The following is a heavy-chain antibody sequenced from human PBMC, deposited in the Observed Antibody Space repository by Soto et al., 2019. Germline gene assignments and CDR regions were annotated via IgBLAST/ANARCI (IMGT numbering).Heavy chain of an antibody. D-gene: IGHD2-15*01. CDR1: GGSISSSSYY. J-gene: IGHJ4*02. CDR2: IYYSGST. V-gene: IGHV4-39*01. CDR3: ARHTPAISISDH. Sequence: QLQLQESGPGLVKPSETLSLTCTVSGGSISSSSYYWGWIRQPPGKGLEWIGSIYYSGSTYYNPSLQSRGTISVDTSKNQFSLKLSSVTAADTAVYYCARHTPAISISDHWGQGTLVTVSS.